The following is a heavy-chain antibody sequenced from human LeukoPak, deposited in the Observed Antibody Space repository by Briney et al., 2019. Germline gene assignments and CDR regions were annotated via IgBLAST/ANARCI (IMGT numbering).Heavy chain of an antibody. CDR3: AREMRPATTTLVAY. V-gene: IGHV1-2*02. J-gene: IGHJ4*02. D-gene: IGHD1-1*01. Sequence: ASVKVSCKASGYIFTGYWIHWVRQAPGQGLEWMGFINPNSGNTNYAQKFQGGVTMTRDTSINTAYMELNGLTGDDTAVYYCAREMRPATTTLVAYWGQGTLVTVSS. CDR1: GYIFTGYW. CDR2: INPNSGNT.